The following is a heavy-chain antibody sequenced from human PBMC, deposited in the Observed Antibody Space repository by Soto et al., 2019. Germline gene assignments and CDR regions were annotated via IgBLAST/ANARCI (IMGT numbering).Heavy chain of an antibody. J-gene: IGHJ6*02. CDR2: IIPIFGTA. V-gene: IGHV1-69*01. Sequence: SFKVSCRASGCTFSSYAISWVLQATGQGLEWMGGIIPIFGTANYAQKFQGRVTITADEATSTAYMELSSLRSEDTAVYYCARGRITMPPRGREPYGMDVWGQGTTVTVSS. D-gene: IGHD3-10*01. CDR1: GCTFSSYA. CDR3: ARGRITMPPRGREPYGMDV.